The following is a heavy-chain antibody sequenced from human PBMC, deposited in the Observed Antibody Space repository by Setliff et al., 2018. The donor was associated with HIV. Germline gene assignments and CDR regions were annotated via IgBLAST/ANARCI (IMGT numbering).Heavy chain of an antibody. D-gene: IGHD3-22*01. CDR3: AREDVVGGGASSGYHRGIDAFDI. CDR2: ISAYNGNT. CDR1: GYTFTSFG. J-gene: IGHJ3*02. V-gene: IGHV1-18*01. Sequence: ASVKVSCKASGYTFTSFGIIWVRQAPGQGLEWVGWISAYNGNTHETQKLQGRVTMTTDTSTSTAYMELRSLRSDDTAVYYCAREDVVGGGASSGYHRGIDAFDIWGQGTMVTVSS.